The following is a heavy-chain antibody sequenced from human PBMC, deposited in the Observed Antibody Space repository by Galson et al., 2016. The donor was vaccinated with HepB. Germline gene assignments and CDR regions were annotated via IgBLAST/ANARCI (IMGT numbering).Heavy chain of an antibody. CDR1: GFTFRSFA. CDR2: ISFDGSTK. V-gene: IGHV3-30*03. D-gene: IGHD5-12*01. Sequence: SLRLSCAASGFTFRSFAMHWVRQAPGRGLEWVAVISFDGSTKHYADSVKGRFTISRDNSQNTMFLEMKSLRSEDTAVYYCVKRAKYSGDDFDFWGRGTLVIVS. CDR3: VKRAKYSGDDFDF. J-gene: IGHJ4*02.